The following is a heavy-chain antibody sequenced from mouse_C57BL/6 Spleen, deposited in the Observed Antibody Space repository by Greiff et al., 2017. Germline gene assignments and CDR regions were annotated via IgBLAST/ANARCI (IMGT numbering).Heavy chain of an antibody. CDR1: GYAFTNYL. V-gene: IGHV1-54*01. J-gene: IGHJ1*03. CDR2: INPGSGGT. D-gene: IGHD4-1*01. Sequence: VQVVESGAELVRPGTSVKVSCKASGYAFTNYLIEWVKQRPGQGLEWIGVINPGSGGTNYNEKFKGKATLTADKSSSTAYMQLSSLTSEDSAVYFCAKNWDGWYFDVWGTGTTVTVSS. CDR3: AKNWDGWYFDV.